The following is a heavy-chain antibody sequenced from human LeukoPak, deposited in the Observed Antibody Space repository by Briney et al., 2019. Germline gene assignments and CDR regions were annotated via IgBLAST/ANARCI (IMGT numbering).Heavy chain of an antibody. CDR1: GFTFSDYY. V-gene: IGHV3-11*01. CDR2: ISSSGSTI. CDR3: ARDRAPYSGYDQYYYYGMDV. J-gene: IGHJ6*02. D-gene: IGHD5-12*01. Sequence: PGGSLRLSCAASGFTFSDYYMSWIRQAPGKGLEWVSYISSSGSTIYYADSVKGRFTISRDNAKNSLYLQMNSLRAEDTAVYYCARDRAPYSGYDQYYYYGMDVWGQGTTVTASS.